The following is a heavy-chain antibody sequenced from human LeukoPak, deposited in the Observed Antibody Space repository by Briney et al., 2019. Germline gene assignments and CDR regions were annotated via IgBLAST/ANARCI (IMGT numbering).Heavy chain of an antibody. Sequence: GGSLRLSCAASGFTFGSYGMHWVRQAPGKGLEWVAIISYDGNTKQYADSVKGRFTTSRDNSKNTLYLQMNSLRGEDSAVYYCAKDRVLVTATFFFDFWGQGTLVTVSS. CDR2: ISYDGNTK. CDR3: AKDRVLVTATFFFDF. J-gene: IGHJ4*02. CDR1: GFTFGSYG. V-gene: IGHV3-30*18. D-gene: IGHD2-21*02.